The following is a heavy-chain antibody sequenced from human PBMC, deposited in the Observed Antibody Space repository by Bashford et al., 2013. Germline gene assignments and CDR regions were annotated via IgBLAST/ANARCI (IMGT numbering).Heavy chain of an antibody. CDR2: IYTSGST. CDR1: GGSISSGDYY. V-gene: IGHV4-61*02. CDR3: ARVFDP. J-gene: IGHJ5*02. Sequence: SETLSLTCTVSGGSISSGDYYWNWIRQPAGKGLEWIGLIYTSGSTNYNPSLKSRVSMSIDTSKNQFSLKLTSVTAADTAVYYCARVFDPWGQGTLVTVSS.